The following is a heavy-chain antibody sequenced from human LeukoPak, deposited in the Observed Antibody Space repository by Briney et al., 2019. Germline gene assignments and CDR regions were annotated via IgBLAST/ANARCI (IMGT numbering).Heavy chain of an antibody. J-gene: IGHJ4*02. Sequence: PSETLSLTCTVSGGSISSSSYYWGWLRQPPGKGLEWIGSIYYSGSTYYNPSLKSTVTISVYKYKNQFTLKLSSVTAADTAVYYCARLGYYDYVWGSYPTPQFDYWGQGTLVTVSS. CDR1: GGSISSSSYY. V-gene: IGHV4-39*01. CDR2: IYYSGST. D-gene: IGHD3-16*02. CDR3: ARLGYYDYVWGSYPTPQFDY.